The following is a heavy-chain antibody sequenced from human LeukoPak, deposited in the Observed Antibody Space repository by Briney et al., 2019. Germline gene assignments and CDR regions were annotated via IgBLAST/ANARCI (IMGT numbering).Heavy chain of an antibody. CDR1: GGSISSYY. D-gene: IGHD5-24*01. J-gene: IGHJ4*02. CDR3: ARVGRRDGYTIDY. V-gene: IGHV4-59*01. CDR2: IYYSGST. Sequence: PSETLSLTCTVSGGSISSYYWSWIRQPPGKGLEWIGYIYYSGSTSYNPSLKSRVTISVDTSKNQFSLKLSSVTAADTAVYYCARVGRRDGYTIDYWGQGTLVTVSS.